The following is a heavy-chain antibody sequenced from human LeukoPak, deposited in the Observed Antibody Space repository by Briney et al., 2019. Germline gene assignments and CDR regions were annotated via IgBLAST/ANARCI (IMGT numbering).Heavy chain of an antibody. D-gene: IGHD3-16*02. CDR1: GGSISSYW. Sequence: PSETLSLTCSVSGGSISSYWWSWIRQPAGKGLEFIGRIYTTGRTNYNPSLKSRVSMSVDTSKNKFSLELRSVTAADTAVYFCAXGGYTIXSYIFXXWGQGALVTXSS. J-gene: IGHJ4*02. CDR3: AXGGYTIXSYIFXX. V-gene: IGHV4-4*07. CDR2: IYTTGRT.